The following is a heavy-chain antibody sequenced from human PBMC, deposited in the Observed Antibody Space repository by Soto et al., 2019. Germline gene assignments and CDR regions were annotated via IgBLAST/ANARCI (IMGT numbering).Heavy chain of an antibody. CDR2: ISGSGGST. V-gene: IGHV3-23*01. Sequence: GGSLRLSCAVSGFTFRSYAMSWVRQSPGKGLEWVSGISGSGGSTYYADSVKGRFTISRDNSKIILQMNSLRVEDTAVYYCAKDLGSGWYFFDYWGQGTLVTVSS. CDR1: GFTFRSYA. J-gene: IGHJ4*02. D-gene: IGHD6-19*01. CDR3: AKDLGSGWYFFDY.